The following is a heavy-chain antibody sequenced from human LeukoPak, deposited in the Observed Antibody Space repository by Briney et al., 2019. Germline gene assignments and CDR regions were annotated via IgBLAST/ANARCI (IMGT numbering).Heavy chain of an antibody. CDR3: ARVAYGSGNFGADPFDY. V-gene: IGHV1-2*02. CDR2: INPNSGDS. D-gene: IGHD3-10*01. CDR1: GYTFTAYY. Sequence: ASVKVSCKTSGYTFTAYYMHWVRHAPGQGLEWMGWINPNSGDSNYAQKFQGRVTMTRDTPITTAYMELTRLRSDDTAVYYCARVAYGSGNFGADPFDYWGQGTLLTVSS. J-gene: IGHJ4*02.